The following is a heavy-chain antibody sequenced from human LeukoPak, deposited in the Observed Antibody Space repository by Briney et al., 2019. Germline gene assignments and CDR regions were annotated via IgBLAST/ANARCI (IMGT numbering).Heavy chain of an antibody. CDR1: GGTFSSYA. Sequence: SVKVSCKASGGTFSSYAISWVRQAPGQGLEWMGGIIPIFGTANYAQKFQGRVTITADESTSTAYMELSSLRSEDTAVYHCARGEVEPLGGNWLVHWFDPWGQGTLVTVSS. CDR3: ARGEVEPLGGNWLVHWFDP. V-gene: IGHV1-69*13. J-gene: IGHJ5*02. CDR2: IIPIFGTA. D-gene: IGHD6-19*01.